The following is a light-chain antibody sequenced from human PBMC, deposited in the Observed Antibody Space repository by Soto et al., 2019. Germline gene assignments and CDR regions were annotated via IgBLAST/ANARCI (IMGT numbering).Light chain of an antibody. V-gene: IGKV3-15*01. CDR3: QQYIDWPLT. CDR2: GAS. CDR1: QSVTSN. J-gene: IGKJ4*01. Sequence: EIVMTQSPATLSVSPGERATLSCRASQSVTSNLAWYQQKPGQAPRLLIYGASTRATGIPARFSGSGSGTEFTLTISSLQSEDFAVYYCQQYIDWPLTFGGGTEVEI.